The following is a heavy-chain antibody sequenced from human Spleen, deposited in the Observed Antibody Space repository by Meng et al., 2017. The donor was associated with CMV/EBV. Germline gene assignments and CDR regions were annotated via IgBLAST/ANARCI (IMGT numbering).Heavy chain of an antibody. J-gene: IGHJ5*02. V-gene: IGHV1-69*05. Sequence: SYAISCVRQAPGQGLEWMGGIIPIFGTANYAQKFQGRVTITTDESTSTAYMELSSLRSEDTAVYYCARGGGCSSTSCYYREDWFDPWGQGTLVTVSS. CDR1: SYA. CDR3: ARGGGCSSTSCYYREDWFDP. CDR2: IIPIFGTA. D-gene: IGHD2-2*01.